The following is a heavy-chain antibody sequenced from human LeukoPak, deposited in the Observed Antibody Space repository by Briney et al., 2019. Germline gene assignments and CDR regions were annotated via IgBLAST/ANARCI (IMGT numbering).Heavy chain of an antibody. Sequence: PSETLSVTCAVYGGSFSGYYWSWIRQPPGKGLEWIGEINHSGSTNYNPSLKSRVTISVDTSKNQFSLKLSSVTAADTAVYYCARQGSSWSYYYYGMDVWGQGTTVTVSS. CDR2: INHSGST. CDR3: ARQGSSWSYYYYGMDV. J-gene: IGHJ6*02. D-gene: IGHD6-13*01. V-gene: IGHV4-34*01. CDR1: GGSFSGYY.